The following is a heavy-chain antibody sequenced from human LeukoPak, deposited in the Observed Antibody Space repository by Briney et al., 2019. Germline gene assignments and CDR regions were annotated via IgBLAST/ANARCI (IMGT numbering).Heavy chain of an antibody. Sequence: PSETLSLTCTVSGGSVSSGSYYWSWIRQPPGKGLEWIGYIYYSGSTNYNPSLKSRVTISVDTSKNQFSLKLSSVTAADTAVYYCARANIGYYYDSSGYSGRWFDPWGQGTLVTVSS. V-gene: IGHV4-61*01. CDR3: ARANIGYYYDSSGYSGRWFDP. CDR1: GGSVSSGSYY. CDR2: IYYSGST. J-gene: IGHJ5*02. D-gene: IGHD3-22*01.